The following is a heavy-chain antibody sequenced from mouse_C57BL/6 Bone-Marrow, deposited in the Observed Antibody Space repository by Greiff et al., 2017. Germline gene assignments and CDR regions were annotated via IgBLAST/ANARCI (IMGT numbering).Heavy chain of an antibody. J-gene: IGHJ3*01. D-gene: IGHD1-1*01. CDR2: INPNYGTT. Sequence: EVQLQQSGPELVKPGASVKISCKASGYSFTDYNMNWVKQSNGQSLEWIGVINPNYGTTSYNQKFKGKATLTVDQSSSTAYMQLNSLTSEDSAVYYCARWSSYGSRGLGFAYWGQGTLVTVSA. V-gene: IGHV1-39*01. CDR3: ARWSSYGSRGLGFAY. CDR1: GYSFTDYN.